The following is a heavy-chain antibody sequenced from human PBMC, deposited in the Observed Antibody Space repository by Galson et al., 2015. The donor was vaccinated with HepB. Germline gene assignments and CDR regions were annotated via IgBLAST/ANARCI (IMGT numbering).Heavy chain of an antibody. D-gene: IGHD3-22*01. J-gene: IGHJ4*02. CDR3: TTGYYYDSSEMGY. Sequence: SLRLSCAASGFTFSNAWMSWVRQAPGKGLEWVGRIKSKTDGGTTDYAAPVKGRFTISRDDSKNTLYLQMNSLKTEDTAVYYCTTGYYYDSSEMGYWGQGTLVTVSS. V-gene: IGHV3-15*01. CDR1: GFTFSNAW. CDR2: IKSKTDGGTT.